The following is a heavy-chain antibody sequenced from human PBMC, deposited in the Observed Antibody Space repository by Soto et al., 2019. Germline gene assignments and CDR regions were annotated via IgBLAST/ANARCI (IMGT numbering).Heavy chain of an antibody. CDR1: GGTFSGYA. CDR2: IIPLLGIT. Sequence: QAQLMQSGAEVKKPGSSVTVSCKASGGTFSGYAINWVRQAPGQGLEWMVGIIPLLGITDYGQKFQGRITIAAEESTGTDYMDLRGLRSEDTAVYYCARDTRSITGTTSSEDFQHWGQCTLVSVSS. CDR3: ARDTRSITGTTSSEDFQH. D-gene: IGHD1-20*01. J-gene: IGHJ1*01. V-gene: IGHV1-69*01.